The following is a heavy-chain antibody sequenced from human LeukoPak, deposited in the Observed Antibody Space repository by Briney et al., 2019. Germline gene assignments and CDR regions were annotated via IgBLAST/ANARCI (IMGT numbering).Heavy chain of an antibody. J-gene: IGHJ6*02. V-gene: IGHV1-69*04. Sequence: ASVKVSCKASGCTFSNYAISWVRQAPGQGLEWMGRIIPILGIANYAQKFQGRVTITADKSTSTAYMELSSLRSEDTAVYYCARDGEDTTGGYYYGMDVWGQGTTVTVSS. D-gene: IGHD2-15*01. CDR2: IIPILGIA. CDR1: GCTFSNYA. CDR3: ARDGEDTTGGYYYGMDV.